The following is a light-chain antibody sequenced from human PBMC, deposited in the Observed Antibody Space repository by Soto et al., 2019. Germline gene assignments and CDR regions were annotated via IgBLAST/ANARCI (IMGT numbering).Light chain of an antibody. CDR2: GSS. J-gene: IGKJ5*01. Sequence: EILLTQSPCTLALSPGERATLSCRASQSVSSSYLTWYQQKPGQAPRLLIYGSSSRAAGIPERCSGSGSGTDFTLTISSLEPEDFEVYYCQQYGKLPITFGQGTRLEIK. V-gene: IGKV3-20*01. CDR1: QSVSSSY. CDR3: QQYGKLPIT.